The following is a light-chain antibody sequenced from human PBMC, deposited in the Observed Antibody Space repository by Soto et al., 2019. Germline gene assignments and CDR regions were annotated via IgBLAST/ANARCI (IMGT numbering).Light chain of an antibody. J-gene: IGKJ2*01. CDR3: QQYDSSPVT. V-gene: IGKV3-20*01. CDR1: QSVSSSY. CDR2: GAS. Sequence: ENGVTQSPGTLSLSPGERATLSCRASQSVSSSYLTWYQQKPGQAPRLLIYGASSRATDIPDRFSGSWSGTDFTLTISRLEPEDFAVYYCQQYDSSPVTFGQGTKLEIK.